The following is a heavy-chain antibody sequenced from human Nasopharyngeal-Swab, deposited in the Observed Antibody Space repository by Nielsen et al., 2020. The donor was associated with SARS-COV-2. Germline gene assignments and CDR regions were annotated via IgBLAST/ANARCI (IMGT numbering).Heavy chain of an antibody. D-gene: IGHD3-9*01. V-gene: IGHV3-23*01. CDR3: AKPHLRYYDWLLFDY. J-gene: IGHJ4*02. CDR1: AFTFSHYA. Sequence: ESLKISCAGSAFTFSHYAMSWVRQAPGKGPEWVSAISGSGDNTYYADSVKGRFTISRDNPKNTLYLQMNSLRAEDTAVYYCAKPHLRYYDWLLFDYWGQGTLVTVSS. CDR2: ISGSGDNT.